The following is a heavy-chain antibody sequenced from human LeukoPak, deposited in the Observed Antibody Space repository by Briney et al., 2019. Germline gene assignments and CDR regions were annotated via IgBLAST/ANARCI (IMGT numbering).Heavy chain of an antibody. J-gene: IGHJ4*02. CDR1: DDSITIYY. CDR2: IDHTGIT. D-gene: IGHD3-22*01. Sequence: SETLSLTCTVSDDSITIYYWSWIRQPPGKGLEWIGYIDHTGITNYNPSLNSRVTISRDTSKNHFSLELSSATAADTAVYYCARASYSYDISGWVPFDYWGQGTLVTVSS. CDR3: ARASYSYDISGWVPFDY. V-gene: IGHV4-59*01.